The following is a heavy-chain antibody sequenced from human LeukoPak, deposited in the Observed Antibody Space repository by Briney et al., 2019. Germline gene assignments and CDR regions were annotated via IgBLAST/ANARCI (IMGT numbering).Heavy chain of an antibody. CDR1: GFTFNTYT. Sequence: GGSLRLSCAASGFTFNTYTMNWVRQAPGKGLEWVSSITASSTAIYSADSVKGRFTISRDNAKNFLYLQMNSLRAEDTAVYYCARSSGYSYGPGGDAFGIWGQGTMVTVSS. J-gene: IGHJ3*02. CDR2: ITASSTAI. D-gene: IGHD5-18*01. CDR3: ARSSGYSYGPGGDAFGI. V-gene: IGHV3-21*01.